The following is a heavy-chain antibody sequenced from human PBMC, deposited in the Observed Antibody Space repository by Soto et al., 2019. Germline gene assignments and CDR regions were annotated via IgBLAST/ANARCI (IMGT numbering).Heavy chain of an antibody. CDR3: ARGGGYAVDY. CDR2: ISTPSGNT. D-gene: IGHD5-12*01. CDR1: GYTFTSNS. J-gene: IGHJ4*02. Sequence: QVQLVQSGSELRKPGASVKVSCKASGYTFTSNSITWVRQAPGQGLEWMGWISTPSGNTKFAQNFQGRVTLTTDTSTSTPYLALTSLRSDHTAVYYCARGGGYAVDYWGQGTLVTVST. V-gene: IGHV1-18*04.